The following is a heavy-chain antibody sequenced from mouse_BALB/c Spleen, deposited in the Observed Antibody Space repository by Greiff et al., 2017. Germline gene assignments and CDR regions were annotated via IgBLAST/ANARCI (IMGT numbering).Heavy chain of an antibody. CDR2: ISYSGST. D-gene: IGHD1-1*01. CDR1: GYSITSDYA. Sequence: EVQLQESGPGLVKPSQSLSLTCTVTGYSITSDYAWNWIRQFPGNKLEWMGYISYSGSTSYNPSLKSRISITRDTSKNQFFLQLNSVTTEDTATYYCARWDYYGSSWAYWGQGTLVTVSA. V-gene: IGHV3-2*02. CDR3: ARWDYYGSSWAY. J-gene: IGHJ3*01.